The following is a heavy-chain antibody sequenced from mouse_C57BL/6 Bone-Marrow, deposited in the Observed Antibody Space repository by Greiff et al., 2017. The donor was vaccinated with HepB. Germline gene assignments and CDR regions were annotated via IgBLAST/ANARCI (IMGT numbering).Heavy chain of an antibody. J-gene: IGHJ4*01. CDR2: IYPRSGNT. Sequence: VKLQQSGAELARPGASVKLSCKASGYTFTSYGISWVKQRTGQGLEWIGEIYPRSGNTYYNEKFKGKATLTADKSSSTAYMELRSLTSEDSAVYFCARSNYGRAMDYWGQGTSVTVSS. CDR1: GYTFTSYG. CDR3: ARSNYGRAMDY. V-gene: IGHV1-81*01. D-gene: IGHD1-1*01.